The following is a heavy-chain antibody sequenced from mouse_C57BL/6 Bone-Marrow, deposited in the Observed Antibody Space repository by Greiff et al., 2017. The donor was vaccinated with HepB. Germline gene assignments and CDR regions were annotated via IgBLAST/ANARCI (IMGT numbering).Heavy chain of an antibody. CDR2: IHPSDSDT. J-gene: IGHJ4*01. D-gene: IGHD1-1*02. Sequence: QVQLQQPGAELVKPGASVKVSCKASGYTFTSYWMHWVKQRPGQGLEWIGRIHPSDSDTNYNQKFKGKATLTVDKSSSTAYMQLSSLTSKDSAVYDCARGYCGRFLLLCAMDYWGQGTSVTVSS. V-gene: IGHV1-74*01. CDR1: GYTFTSYW. CDR3: ARGYCGRFLLLCAMDY.